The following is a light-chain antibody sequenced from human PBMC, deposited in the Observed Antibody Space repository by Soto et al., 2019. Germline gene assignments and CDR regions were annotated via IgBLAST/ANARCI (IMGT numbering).Light chain of an antibody. J-gene: IGLJ1*01. CDR2: DNS. Sequence: QSVLTQPPSVSGAPGQRVTISCTGSSSNIGAGYDVHWYQQHPGTAPKLLIYDNSNRPSGVPDRFSGSKSGTSASLAITGLQAEDEADYYCQSYDSSLSGSYVFGTGTKLTVL. V-gene: IGLV1-40*01. CDR3: QSYDSSLSGSYV. CDR1: SSNIGAGYD.